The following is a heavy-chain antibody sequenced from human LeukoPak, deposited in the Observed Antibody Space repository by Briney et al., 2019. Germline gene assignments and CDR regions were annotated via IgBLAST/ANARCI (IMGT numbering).Heavy chain of an antibody. D-gene: IGHD3-10*01. V-gene: IGHV3-20*04. CDR3: ARDTSSSYGSGSSY. CDR2: INWNGGST. J-gene: IGHJ4*02. Sequence: GGSLRLSCAASGFTFDDYGMSWVRQAPGKGLEWVSGINWNGGSTGYADSVKGRFTISRDNAKNSLYLQMNSLRAEDTALYYCARDTSSSYGSGSSYWGQGTLVTVSS. CDR1: GFTFDDYG.